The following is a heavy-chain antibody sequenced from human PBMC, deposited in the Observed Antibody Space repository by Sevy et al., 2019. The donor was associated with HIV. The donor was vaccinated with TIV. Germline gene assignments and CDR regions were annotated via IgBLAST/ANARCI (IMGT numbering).Heavy chain of an antibody. CDR1: GFTVSSNY. Sequence: GGSLRLSCAASGFTVSSNYMSWVRQAPGKGLEWVSVIYSVGSTYYADSVKGRFTISRDNSKNTLYLQMNSLRAEDTAVYYCARVPFNYYDSSGYYLDYWGQGTLVTVSS. J-gene: IGHJ4*02. CDR3: ARVPFNYYDSSGYYLDY. D-gene: IGHD3-22*01. V-gene: IGHV3-66*01. CDR2: IYSVGST.